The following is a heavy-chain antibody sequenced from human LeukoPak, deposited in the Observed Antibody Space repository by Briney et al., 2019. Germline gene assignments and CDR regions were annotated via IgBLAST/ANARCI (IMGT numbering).Heavy chain of an antibody. V-gene: IGHV4-39*07. CDR1: GGSISVSDYY. D-gene: IGHD3-22*01. CDR2: LSSSGST. CDR3: ARDGDISGLVGDLYFDP. Sequence: SETLSLTCTVSGGSISVSDYYWGWIRQPPGKGLEWIGSLSSSGSTFYNPSLRSRATLSLDTSKNEFSLMLSFVTAADTAVYYCARDGDISGLVGDLYFDPWGQGALVTVSS. J-gene: IGHJ4*02.